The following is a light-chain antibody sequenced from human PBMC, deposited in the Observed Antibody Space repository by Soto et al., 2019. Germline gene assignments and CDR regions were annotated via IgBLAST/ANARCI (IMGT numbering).Light chain of an antibody. CDR3: SSLGV. CDR2: EVS. Sequence: SALTQPPSASGSPGQSVTVSCTGTSNDVGGYNFVSWFQQHPGKAPKLMIYEVSQRPSGVPDRFSGSKSGNTASLTVSGLQAEDEADYYCSSLGVFGTGTKGPS. V-gene: IGLV2-8*01. J-gene: IGLJ1*01. CDR1: SNDVGGYNF.